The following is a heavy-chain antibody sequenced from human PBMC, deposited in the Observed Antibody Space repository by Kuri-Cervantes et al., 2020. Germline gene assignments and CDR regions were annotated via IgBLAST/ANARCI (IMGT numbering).Heavy chain of an antibody. CDR3: ARDRSSSWN. CDR2: INHSGST. V-gene: IGHV4-34*01. D-gene: IGHD6-13*01. J-gene: IGHJ4*02. Sequence: GSLRLSCAVYGGSFSGYYWGWIRQPPGKGLEWIGEINHSGSTNYNPSLKSRVTISVDTSKNQFSLKLSSVTAADTAVYYCARDRSSSWNWGQGTLVTVSS. CDR1: GGSFSGYY.